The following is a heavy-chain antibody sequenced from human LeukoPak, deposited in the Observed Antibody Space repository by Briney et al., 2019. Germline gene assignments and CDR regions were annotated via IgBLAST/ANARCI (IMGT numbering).Heavy chain of an antibody. Sequence: SETLSLTCTVSGGSISSGSYYWSWTRQPAGKGLEWIGRIYYSGSTYYNPSLKSRVTISVDTSKNQFSLKLSSVTAADTAVYYCARVAYTTPDYWGQGTLVTVSS. J-gene: IGHJ4*02. CDR1: GGSISSGSYY. CDR3: ARVAYTTPDY. D-gene: IGHD3-16*01. V-gene: IGHV4-61*02. CDR2: IYYSGST.